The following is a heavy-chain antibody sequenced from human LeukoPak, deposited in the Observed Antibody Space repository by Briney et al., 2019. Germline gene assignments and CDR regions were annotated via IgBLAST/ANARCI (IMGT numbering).Heavy chain of an antibody. CDR3: AREKENTQEGGYCMDV. Sequence: PGGSLRLSCAASGFTFSDYYRSWLRQAPGKGLEWVSYISSSGSTIYYADSVKGRFTISRDNAKNSLYLQMNSLRAEDTAVYYCAREKENTQEGGYCMDVWGKGTTVTVSS. CDR2: ISSSGSTI. D-gene: IGHD2-15*01. CDR1: GFTFSDYY. V-gene: IGHV3-11*01. J-gene: IGHJ6*03.